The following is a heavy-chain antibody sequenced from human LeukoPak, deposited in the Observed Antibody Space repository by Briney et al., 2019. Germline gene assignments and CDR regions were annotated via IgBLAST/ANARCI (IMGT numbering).Heavy chain of an antibody. J-gene: IGHJ3*02. Sequence: ASVKVSCKASGYTFTGYYMHWVRQAPGQGLEWMGWINPNSGGTNYAQKFQGRVTMTRDTSISTAYMELSRLRSDDTAVYYCARLGDGDYGAFDIWGQGTMVTVSS. V-gene: IGHV1-2*02. CDR3: ARLGDGDYGAFDI. CDR1: GYTFTGYY. CDR2: INPNSGGT. D-gene: IGHD4-17*01.